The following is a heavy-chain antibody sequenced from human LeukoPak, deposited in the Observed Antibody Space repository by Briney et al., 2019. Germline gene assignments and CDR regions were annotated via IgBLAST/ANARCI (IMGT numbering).Heavy chain of an antibody. D-gene: IGHD3-10*01. J-gene: IGHJ4*02. Sequence: GGSLRLSCAASGFTFSTYGMAWVRQAPGKGLEWLSGITSSGSSTYYADSVKGRFTISRDNSRNILYLHLNSLGADDMAVYFCAKVASYSRSEYGSGSYDSWGQGTLVTVSS. V-gene: IGHV3-23*01. CDR2: ITSSGSST. CDR3: AKVASYSRSEYGSGSYDS. CDR1: GFTFSTYG.